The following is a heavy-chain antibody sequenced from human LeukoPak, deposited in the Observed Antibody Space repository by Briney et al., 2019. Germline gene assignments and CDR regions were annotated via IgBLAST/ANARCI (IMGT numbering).Heavy chain of an antibody. V-gene: IGHV3-23*01. CDR1: GFTFSSYA. CDR2: ISGSGYST. CDR3: AKDRSGTTAAYFQD. Sequence: PGGSLRLSCAASGFTFSSYAMSWVRQAPGRGLECGSVISGSGYSTYYADSVRGGFTISRDNSKNTLYLQMNSLRAEDTAVYYCAKDRSGTTAAYFQDWGQGTLVTVSS. J-gene: IGHJ1*01. D-gene: IGHD3-10*01.